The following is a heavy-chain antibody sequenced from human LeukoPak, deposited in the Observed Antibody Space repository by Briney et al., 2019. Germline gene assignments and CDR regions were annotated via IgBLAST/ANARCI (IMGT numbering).Heavy chain of an antibody. Sequence: ASVKVSCKASGYTFTGYYMHWVRQAPGQGLEWMGWINPNSGGTNYAQKFQGRVTMTRDTSISTAYMELSRLRSDDTAVYHCARVSRYSRSMNWFDPWGQGTLVTVSS. V-gene: IGHV1-2*02. CDR3: ARVSRYSRSMNWFDP. CDR2: INPNSGGT. CDR1: GYTFTGYY. D-gene: IGHD6-13*01. J-gene: IGHJ5*02.